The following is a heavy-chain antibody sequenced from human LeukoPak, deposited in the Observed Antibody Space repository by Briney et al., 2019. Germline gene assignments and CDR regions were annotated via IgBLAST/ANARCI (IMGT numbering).Heavy chain of an antibody. D-gene: IGHD6-6*01. V-gene: IGHV4-31*03. CDR1: GGSISSGGYY. J-gene: IGHJ6*03. CDR2: IYYSGST. CDR3: AREARSIAARYYYYYYMDA. Sequence: SETLSLTCTVSGGSISSGGYYWSCIRQHPGKGLEWIGYIYYSGSTYYNPSLKSRVTISVDTSKNQFSLKLSSVTAADTAVYYCAREARSIAARYYYYYYMDAWGKGTTVTVSS.